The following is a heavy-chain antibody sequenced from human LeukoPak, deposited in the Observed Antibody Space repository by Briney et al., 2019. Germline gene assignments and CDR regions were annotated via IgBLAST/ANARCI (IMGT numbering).Heavy chain of an antibody. CDR2: ISGRGGTT. J-gene: IGHJ6*03. CDR1: GFTFSDHA. Sequence: GGSLRLSCAASGFTFSDHAMTWVRQVPGKGLKWVSGISGRGGTTYSADYLKGRFTVSRDNSKNTLYLQMNDLRAEDTAEYFCAKGGYCGGTNCYFYYMDVWGKGTTVTVSS. D-gene: IGHD2-2*01. V-gene: IGHV3-23*01. CDR3: AKGGYCGGTNCYFYYMDV.